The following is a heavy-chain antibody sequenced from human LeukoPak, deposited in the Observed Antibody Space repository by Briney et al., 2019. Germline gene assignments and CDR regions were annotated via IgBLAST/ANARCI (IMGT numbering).Heavy chain of an antibody. CDR2: ISAYNGNT. Sequence: ASVKVSCKASGYTFTSYGISWVRQAPGQGLEWMGWISAYNGNTNYAQKLQGRDTMTTDTSTSTAYMELRSLRSDDTAVYYCARLGSGYCSGGSCSFWFDPWGQGTLVTVSS. J-gene: IGHJ5*02. CDR3: ARLGSGYCSGGSCSFWFDP. CDR1: GYTFTSYG. V-gene: IGHV1-18*01. D-gene: IGHD2-15*01.